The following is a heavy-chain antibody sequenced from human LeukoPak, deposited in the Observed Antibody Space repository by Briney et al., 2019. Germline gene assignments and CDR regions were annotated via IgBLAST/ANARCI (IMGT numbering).Heavy chain of an antibody. V-gene: IGHV3-33*05. J-gene: IGHJ5*01. CDR2: ISLDGSRK. CDR1: GLTFTSHG. Sequence: GGFLRLSCAASGLTFTSHGFHWVRQAPGRGLEWLTFISLDGSRKSYADSVKGRFTFSRDDSKNTLYLEMNSLRAEDTVTYYCARDRAVSWLDSWGLGTLVTVSS. CDR3: ARDRAVSWLDS. D-gene: IGHD3-10*01.